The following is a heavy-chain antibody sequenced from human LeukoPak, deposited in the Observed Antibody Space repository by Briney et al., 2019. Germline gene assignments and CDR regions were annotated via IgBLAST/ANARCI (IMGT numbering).Heavy chain of an antibody. Sequence: SETLSLTCAVYGGSFSGYYWSWIRQPPGKGLEWIGEINHSGSTNYNPSLKSRVTISVDTSKNQFSLKLSPVTAADTAVYYCAAGQRGTYSSPLYYYYYYMDVWGKGTTVTVSS. CDR3: AAGQRGTYSSPLYYYYYYMDV. CDR1: GGSFSGYY. D-gene: IGHD2-15*01. V-gene: IGHV4-34*01. J-gene: IGHJ6*03. CDR2: INHSGST.